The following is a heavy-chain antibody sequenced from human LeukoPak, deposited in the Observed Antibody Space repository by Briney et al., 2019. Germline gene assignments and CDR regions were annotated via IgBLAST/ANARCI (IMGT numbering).Heavy chain of an antibody. V-gene: IGHV3-23*01. Sequence: GGSRRLSCAASGFTFSSYAMSWVGQAPGKGLELVSVVSGSGDSAYYADSVKGRFTISRDNSQNTLYLQMNSLRAEDTAVYYCAKGVASSAYSAFDYWGQGTLVTVSS. D-gene: IGHD3-22*01. CDR1: GFTFSSYA. CDR3: AKGVASSAYSAFDY. J-gene: IGHJ4*02. CDR2: VSGSGDSA.